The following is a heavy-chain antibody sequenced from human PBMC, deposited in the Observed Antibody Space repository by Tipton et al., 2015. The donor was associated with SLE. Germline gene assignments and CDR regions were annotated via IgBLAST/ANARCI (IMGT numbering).Heavy chain of an antibody. Sequence: TLSLTCIVSGGSISSYYWSWIRQPPGKGLEWIGYIYYSGSTNYNPSLKSRVTISVDTSKNQFSLKLSSVTAADTAVYYCARAYDFFGAFDIWGQGTMVTVSS. CDR1: GGSISSYY. V-gene: IGHV4-59*01. D-gene: IGHD3-3*01. CDR3: ARAYDFFGAFDI. CDR2: IYYSGST. J-gene: IGHJ3*02.